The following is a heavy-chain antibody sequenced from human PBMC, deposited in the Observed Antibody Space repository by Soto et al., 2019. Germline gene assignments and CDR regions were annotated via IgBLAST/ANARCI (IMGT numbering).Heavy chain of an antibody. J-gene: IGHJ4*02. CDR3: ARERSSGGYKDYLAY. CDR2: IWYDGSNK. CDR1: GFTFSSYG. D-gene: IGHD6-19*01. Sequence: QVQLVESGGGVVQPGRSLRLSCAASGFTFSSYGMHWVRQAPGTGLEWVAVIWYDGSNKYYADSVKGRFTISRDNSKNTLYLQMNSLTAEDTAVYYCARERSSGGYKDYLAYWGQGTLVTVSS. V-gene: IGHV3-33*01.